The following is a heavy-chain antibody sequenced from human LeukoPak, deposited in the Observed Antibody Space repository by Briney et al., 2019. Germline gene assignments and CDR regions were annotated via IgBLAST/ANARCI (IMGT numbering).Heavy chain of an antibody. J-gene: IGHJ6*02. CDR2: ISAYNGNT. CDR1: GYTFTSYY. D-gene: IGHD1-14*01. V-gene: IGHV1-18*04. Sequence: ASVKVSCKASGYTFTSYYMHWVRQAPGQGLEWMGWISAYNGNTNYAQKLQGRVTMTTDTSTSTAYMELRSLRSDDTAVYYCARGHCNWNHRCGMDVWGQGTTVTVSS. CDR3: ARGHCNWNHRCGMDV.